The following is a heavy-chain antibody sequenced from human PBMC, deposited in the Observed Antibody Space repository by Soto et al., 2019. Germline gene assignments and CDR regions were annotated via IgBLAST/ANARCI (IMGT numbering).Heavy chain of an antibody. D-gene: IGHD6-6*01. V-gene: IGHV3-21*01. CDR2: ISSSSSYI. Sequence: EVQLVESGGGLVKPGGSLRLSCAASGFTFSSYSMNWVRQAPGKDLEWVSSISSSSSYIYYADSVKGRFTISRDNAKNSLYLQMNSLRAEDTAVYYCARDSIAARRRGDYWGQGTLVTVSS. CDR1: GFTFSSYS. CDR3: ARDSIAARRRGDY. J-gene: IGHJ4*02.